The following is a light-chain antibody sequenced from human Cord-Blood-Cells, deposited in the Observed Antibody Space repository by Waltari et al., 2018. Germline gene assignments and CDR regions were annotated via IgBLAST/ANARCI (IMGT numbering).Light chain of an antibody. V-gene: IGLV3-19*01. CDR1: SLRSYY. CDR3: NSRDSSGNHLV. Sequence: SSELTQDPAVSVALGQTVRITCQGDSLRSYYASWYQQKQEQAPVLVIYGKNNRPSGIPDRFSGFSSGNTASLTITGAQAEDEADYYCNSRDSSGNHLVFGGGTKLTVL. J-gene: IGLJ3*02. CDR2: GKN.